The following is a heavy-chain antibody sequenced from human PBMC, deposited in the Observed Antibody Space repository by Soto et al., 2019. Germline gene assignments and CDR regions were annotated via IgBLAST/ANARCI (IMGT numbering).Heavy chain of an antibody. CDR1: GFTFSSYA. CDR2: ISGSGDIT. J-gene: IGHJ4*02. Sequence: EVQLLESGGGLIQPGESPRLSCAASGFTFSSYAMSWVRQAPGKGLEWVSAISGSGDITNYADSVKGRFTISRDVSKNTLYLQMNSLRAEDTAVYYCAKQYCTGGTCQKVMDYWGQGTLVTVTS. V-gene: IGHV3-23*01. D-gene: IGHD2-15*01. CDR3: AKQYCTGGTCQKVMDY.